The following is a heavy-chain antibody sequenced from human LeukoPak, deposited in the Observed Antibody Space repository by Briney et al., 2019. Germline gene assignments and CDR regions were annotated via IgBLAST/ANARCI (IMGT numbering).Heavy chain of an antibody. D-gene: IGHD5-12*01. CDR2: INHSGST. V-gene: IGHV4-34*01. CDR3: ARIMTTITNYYYYYYMDV. Sequence: SETLSLTCAVYGGSFSGYYWSWIRQPPGKGLEWIGEINHSGSTNYNPSLKSRVTISVDTSKNQFSLKLSSVTAADTAVYYCARIMTTITNYYYYYYMDVWGKGTTVTVSS. J-gene: IGHJ6*03. CDR1: GGSFSGYY.